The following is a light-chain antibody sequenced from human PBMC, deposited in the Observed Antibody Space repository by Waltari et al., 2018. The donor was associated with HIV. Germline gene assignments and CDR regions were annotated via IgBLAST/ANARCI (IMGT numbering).Light chain of an antibody. V-gene: IGLV1-47*01. CDR3: AAWDDSLSGHVA. CDR2: KTD. J-gene: IGLJ2*01. CDR1: SSNIGNNF. Sequence: QSALTQPPSASGTPGQRVTISCSGSSSNIGNNFVYWYQQILRTTPKLLIYKTDQRPSGVPDRFSGSKSGTSAALTSSGLRSEDEADYFCAAWDDSLSGHVAFGGGTRVTVL.